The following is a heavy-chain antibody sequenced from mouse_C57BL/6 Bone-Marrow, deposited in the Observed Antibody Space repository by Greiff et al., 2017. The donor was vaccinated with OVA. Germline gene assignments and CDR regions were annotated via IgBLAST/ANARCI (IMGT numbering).Heavy chain of an antibody. CDR3: ARHRELYYYAMDY. J-gene: IGHJ4*01. D-gene: IGHD3-3*01. Sequence: LQESGPGLVAPSQSLSITCTVSGFSLTSYGVHWVRQPPGKGLEWLVVIWSDGSTTYNSALKSRLSISKDNSKSQVFLKMNSLQTDDTAMYYCARHRELYYYAMDYWGQGASVTVSS. V-gene: IGHV2-6-1*01. CDR1: GFSLTSYG. CDR2: IWSDGST.